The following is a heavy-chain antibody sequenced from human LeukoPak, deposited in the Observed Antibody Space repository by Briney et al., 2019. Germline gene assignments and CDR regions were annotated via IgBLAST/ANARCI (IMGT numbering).Heavy chain of an antibody. Sequence: GGSLRLSCAAFGFTFSSYEMNWVRQAPGKGLEWVSSISSSSSYIYYADSVKGRFTISRDNAKNSLYLQMNSLRAEDTAVYYCARDLKGIYYYMDVWGKGTTVTVSS. V-gene: IGHV3-21*01. CDR3: ARDLKGIYYYMDV. CDR1: GFTFSSYE. J-gene: IGHJ6*03. D-gene: IGHD6-13*01. CDR2: ISSSSSYI.